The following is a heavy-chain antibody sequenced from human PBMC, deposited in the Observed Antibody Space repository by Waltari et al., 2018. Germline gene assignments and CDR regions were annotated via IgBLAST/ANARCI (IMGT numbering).Heavy chain of an antibody. D-gene: IGHD3-10*01. Sequence: QLQLQESGPGLVKPSETLSLTCTVSGGSISSSSYYWGWIRQPPGKGLEWIGSIYYSGSTNYNPSLKSRVTISVDTSKNQFSLKLSSVTAADTAVYYCARVPPYGSGSFYFDYWGQGTLVTVSS. CDR2: IYYSGST. CDR3: ARVPPYGSGSFYFDY. CDR1: GGSISSSSYY. J-gene: IGHJ4*02. V-gene: IGHV4-39*07.